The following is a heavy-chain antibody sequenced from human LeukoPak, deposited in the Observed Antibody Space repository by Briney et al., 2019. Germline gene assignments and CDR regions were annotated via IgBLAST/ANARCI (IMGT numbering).Heavy chain of an antibody. CDR3: ASERYCSGGSCYPNWFDP. CDR2: IYYSGST. J-gene: IGHJ5*02. V-gene: IGHV4-39*07. D-gene: IGHD2-15*01. CDR1: GGSISSSSYY. Sequence: SETLSLTCTVSGGSISSSSYYWGWIRQPPGKGLEWIGSIYYSGSTYYNPSLKSRVTISVGTSKNQFSLKLSSVTAADTAVYYCASERYCSGGSCYPNWFDPWGQGTLVTVSS.